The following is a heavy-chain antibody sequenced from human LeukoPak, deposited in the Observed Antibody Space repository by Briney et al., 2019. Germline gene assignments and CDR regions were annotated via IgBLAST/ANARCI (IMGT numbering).Heavy chain of an antibody. CDR3: ARHDKYSSSWSTPYFDY. CDR1: GGSIGSSSYY. J-gene: IGHJ4*02. Sequence: SETLSLTCTVSGGSIGSSSYYWGWIRQPPGKGLEWIGSIYYSGSTYYNPSLKSRVTISVDTSKNQFSLKLSSVTAPDTAVSYCARHDKYSSSWSTPYFDYWGQGTLVTVSS. D-gene: IGHD6-13*01. CDR2: IYYSGST. V-gene: IGHV4-39*01.